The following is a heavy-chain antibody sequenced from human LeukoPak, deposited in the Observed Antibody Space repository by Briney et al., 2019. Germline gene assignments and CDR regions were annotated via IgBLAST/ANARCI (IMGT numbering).Heavy chain of an antibody. CDR3: ARFGYVWGSYRYLDY. J-gene: IGHJ4*02. CDR2: ISGSGGST. V-gene: IGHV3-23*01. Sequence: GGSLRLSCAASGFTFSSYAMSWVRQAPGKGLEWVSAISGSGGSTYYADSVKGRFTISRDNAKNSLYLQMNSLRAEDTAVYYCARFGYVWGSYRYLDYWGQGTLVTVSS. D-gene: IGHD3-16*02. CDR1: GFTFSSYA.